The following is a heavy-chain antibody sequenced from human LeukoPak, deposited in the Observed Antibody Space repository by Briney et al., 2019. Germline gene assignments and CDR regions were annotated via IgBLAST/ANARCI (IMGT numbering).Heavy chain of an antibody. CDR2: IYYSGST. CDR1: GGSISSSSYY. Sequence: SETLSLTCTVSGGSISSSSYYWSWIRQPPGKGLEWIGYIYYSGSTNYNPSLKSRVTISVDTSKNQFSLKLSSVTAADTAVYYCARGGYYDSSGYYFGNWFDPWGQGTLVTVSS. V-gene: IGHV4-61*01. D-gene: IGHD3-22*01. CDR3: ARGGYYDSSGYYFGNWFDP. J-gene: IGHJ5*02.